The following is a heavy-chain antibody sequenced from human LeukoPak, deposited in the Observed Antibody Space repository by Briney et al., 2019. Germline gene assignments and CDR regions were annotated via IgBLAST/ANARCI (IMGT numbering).Heavy chain of an antibody. CDR2: INHSGST. J-gene: IGHJ3*02. V-gene: IGHV4-34*01. CDR1: GGSFSGYY. Sequence: SETLSLTCAVYGGSFSGYYWSWIRQPPGKGLEWIGEINHSGSTNYNPSLKSRVTISVDTSKNQFSLKLSSVTAADTAVYYCARGQYIVVVPAAAHAFDIWGQGTMVTVSS. D-gene: IGHD2-2*01. CDR3: ARGQYIVVVPAAAHAFDI.